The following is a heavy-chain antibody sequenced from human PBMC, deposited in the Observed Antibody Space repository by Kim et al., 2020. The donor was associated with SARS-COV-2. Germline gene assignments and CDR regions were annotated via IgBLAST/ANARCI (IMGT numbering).Heavy chain of an antibody. J-gene: IGHJ2*01. CDR3: AREPRFEVWYDDF. CDR2: VAPHGRVQ. CDR1: GFSFSNYG. V-gene: IGHV3-30*03. Sequence: GGSLRLSCAASGFSFSNYGMHWVRQAPGKGLEWVAVVAPHGRVQVYENSVKGRFTISRDNSKNTLYLQMDSLRAEDTAVYYCAREPRFEVWYDDFWGRGHPLIVPS. D-gene: IGHD2-15*01.